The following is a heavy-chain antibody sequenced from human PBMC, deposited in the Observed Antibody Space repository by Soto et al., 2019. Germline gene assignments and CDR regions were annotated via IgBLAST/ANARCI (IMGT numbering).Heavy chain of an antibody. Sequence: PGGSLRLSCAASGFTLSSYSMNWVRQAPGKGLEWVSSISSSSSYIYYADSVKGRFTISRDNAKNSLYLQMNSLRAEDTAVYYCASSSGIYEGWHYWGQGTLVTVSS. CDR1: GFTLSSYS. CDR3: ASSSGIYEGWHY. D-gene: IGHD1-26*01. V-gene: IGHV3-21*01. J-gene: IGHJ4*02. CDR2: ISSSSSYI.